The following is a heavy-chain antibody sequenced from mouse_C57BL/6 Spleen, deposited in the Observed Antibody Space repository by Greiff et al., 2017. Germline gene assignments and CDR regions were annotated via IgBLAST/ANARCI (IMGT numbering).Heavy chain of an antibody. CDR3: ARDGSSCYAMDY. D-gene: IGHD1-1*01. Sequence: QVQLQQPGAELVKPGASVKLSCKASGYTFTSYWMHWVKQRPGQGLEWIGMIHPNSGSTNYNEKFKSKATLNVDKSSSTAYMQLSSLTSEDSAVYYCARDGSSCYAMDYWGQGTSVTVSS. CDR2: IHPNSGST. J-gene: IGHJ4*01. V-gene: IGHV1-64*01. CDR1: GYTFTSYW.